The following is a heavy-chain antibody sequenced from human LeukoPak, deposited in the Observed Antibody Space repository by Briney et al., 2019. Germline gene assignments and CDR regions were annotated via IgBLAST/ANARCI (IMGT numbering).Heavy chain of an antibody. D-gene: IGHD2-15*01. J-gene: IGHJ6*02. Sequence: GASVKVSCKASGGTFSSYAIIWVRQAPGQGLEWMGRIIPILGIANYAQKFQGRVTITADKSTSTAYMELSSLRSEDTAVYYCARAQDYYYYGMDVWGQGTTVTVSS. CDR2: IIPILGIA. V-gene: IGHV1-69*04. CDR1: GGTFSSYA. CDR3: ARAQDYYYYGMDV.